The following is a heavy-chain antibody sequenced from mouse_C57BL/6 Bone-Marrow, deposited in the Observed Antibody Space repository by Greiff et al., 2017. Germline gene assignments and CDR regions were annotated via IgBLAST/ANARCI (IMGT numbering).Heavy chain of an antibody. CDR1: GFSLTSYG. V-gene: IGHV2-2*01. CDR2: IWSGGST. D-gene: IGHD1-1*01. J-gene: IGHJ3*01. Sequence: VQGVESGPGLVQPSQSLSITCTVSGFSLTSYGVHWVRQSPGKGLEWLGVIWSGGSTDYNAAFISRLSISKDNSKSQVFFKMNSLQADDTAIYYCASYYYGSPWFAYWGQGTLVTVSA. CDR3: ASYYYGSPWFAY.